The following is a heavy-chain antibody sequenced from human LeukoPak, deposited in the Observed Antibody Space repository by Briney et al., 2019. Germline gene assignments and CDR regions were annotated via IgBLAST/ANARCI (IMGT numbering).Heavy chain of an antibody. D-gene: IGHD3-9*01. CDR2: IDYDSSHI. CDR1: GFTFSTSA. CDR3: TRDPLRYLRVGHYDY. V-gene: IGHV3-21*01. J-gene: IGHJ4*02. Sequence: PGGSLRLPCAASGFTFSTSAMNWVRQVPGKGLEWVSSIDYDSSHIYYAASVRGRFTISRGNARNSVYLQMDSLRVEDTAVYYCTRDPLRYLRVGHYDYWGQGTLVAVSS.